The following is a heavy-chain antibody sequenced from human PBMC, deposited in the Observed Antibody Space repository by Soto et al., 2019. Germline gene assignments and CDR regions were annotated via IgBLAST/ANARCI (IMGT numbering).Heavy chain of an antibody. J-gene: IGHJ4*02. CDR1: GFIFSDYA. CDR2: ISYGGDNK. CDR3: AKARHSTSWYGLEADF. V-gene: IGHV3-30*09. D-gene: IGHD6-13*01. Sequence: QVQLVESGGGVVQPGRSLRLSCAASGFIFSDYAMHWVRQAPGKGLEWVAVISYGGDNKYYADSVRGRFAISRDNLKNTLDLQMTSLHPEDTSMYHCAKARHSTSWYGLEADFWGQGTLVTVSS.